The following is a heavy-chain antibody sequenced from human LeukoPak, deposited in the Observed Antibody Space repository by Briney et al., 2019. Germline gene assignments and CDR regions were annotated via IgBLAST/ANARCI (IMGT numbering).Heavy chain of an antibody. Sequence: ASVKVSCKASGYTFTSYYMHWVRQAPGQGLEWMGIINPNAGTTSYAQKFQGRVTVTRDTSTSTVYMELSSLRSEDTAVYYCARDLSGGKLRYFDWLSPDYWGQGTLVTVSS. D-gene: IGHD3-9*01. CDR1: GYTFTSYY. CDR3: ARDLSGGKLRYFDWLSPDY. CDR2: INPNAGTT. V-gene: IGHV1-46*01. J-gene: IGHJ4*02.